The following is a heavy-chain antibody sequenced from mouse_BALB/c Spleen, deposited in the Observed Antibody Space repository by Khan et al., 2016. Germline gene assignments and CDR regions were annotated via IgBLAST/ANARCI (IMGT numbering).Heavy chain of an antibody. Sequence: QIQLVQSGPELKKPGETVRISCKASGYTFTTAGMQWVQKMPGKGMKWIGWINTHSGVPNYAEDLKGRFAFSLETSASHAYLQLSNLKTEDTATYFCARSGNFFHGYFDVWGAGTTVTVSS. CDR1: GYTFTTAG. CDR2: INTHSGVP. CDR3: ARSGNFFHGYFDV. D-gene: IGHD2-1*01. V-gene: IGHV9-4*02. J-gene: IGHJ1*01.